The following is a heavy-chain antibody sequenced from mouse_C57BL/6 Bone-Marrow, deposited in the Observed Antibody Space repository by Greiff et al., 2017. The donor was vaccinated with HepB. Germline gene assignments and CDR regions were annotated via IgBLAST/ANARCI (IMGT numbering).Heavy chain of an antibody. CDR1: GFNIKDDY. D-gene: IGHD3-2*02. CDR2: IDPENGDT. J-gene: IGHJ3*01. V-gene: IGHV14-4*01. CDR3: TTYRLLAY. Sequence: EVQLQQSGAELVRPGASVKLSCTASGFNIKDDYMHWVKQRPEQGLEWIGWIDPENGDTEYASKFQGKATITADTSSNTAYLQLSSLTSEDTAVYYCTTYRLLAYWGQGTLVTVSA.